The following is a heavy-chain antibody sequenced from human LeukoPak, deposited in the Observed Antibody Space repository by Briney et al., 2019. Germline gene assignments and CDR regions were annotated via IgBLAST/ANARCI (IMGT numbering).Heavy chain of an antibody. J-gene: IGHJ6*03. CDR1: GYTFTSYD. CDR3: ARGNRGIFGVVISAYYMDV. CDR2: MNPNSGNT. Sequence: ASVKVSCKASGYTFTSYDINWVRQATGQGLEWMGWMNPNSGNTGYAQKFQGRVTMTRNTSISTAYMELSSLRSEDTAVYYCARGNRGIFGVVISAYYMDVWGKGTTVTASS. V-gene: IGHV1-8*01. D-gene: IGHD3-3*01.